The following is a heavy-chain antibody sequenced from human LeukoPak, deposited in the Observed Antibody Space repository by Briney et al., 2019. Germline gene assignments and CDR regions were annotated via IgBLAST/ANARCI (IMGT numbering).Heavy chain of an antibody. Sequence: SVKVSCKASGGTFSSYAISWVRQAPGQGLEWMGGIIPIFGTANYAQKFQGRVTITADESTSTAYMELSSLRSEDTAVFYCARNAVPDRPFSGMDVWGKGTTVTVSS. CDR1: GGTFSSYA. V-gene: IGHV1-69*13. D-gene: IGHD2-2*01. J-gene: IGHJ6*04. CDR3: ARNAVPDRPFSGMDV. CDR2: IIPIFGTA.